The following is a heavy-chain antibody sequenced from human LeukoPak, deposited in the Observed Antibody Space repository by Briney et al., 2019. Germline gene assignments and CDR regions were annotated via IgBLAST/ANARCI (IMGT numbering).Heavy chain of an antibody. CDR1: GFTFSDYY. D-gene: IGHD2-15*01. CDR3: ARDRNVVAASDY. Sequence: PGGSLRLSCAVSGFTFSDYYMSWIRQAPGKGLEWVSYISSSGDTRYYTDSAKGRFTISRDNAKNSLYLQMNSLRAEDTALYYCARDRNVVAASDYWGQGTLVTVSS. V-gene: IGHV3-11*01. J-gene: IGHJ4*02. CDR2: ISSSGDTR.